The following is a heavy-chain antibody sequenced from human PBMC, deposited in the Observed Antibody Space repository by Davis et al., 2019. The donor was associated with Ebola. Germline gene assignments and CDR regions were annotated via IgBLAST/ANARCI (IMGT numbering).Heavy chain of an antibody. CDR3: ARELYGDYYFDY. V-gene: IGHV4-34*01. D-gene: IGHD4-17*01. Sequence: SETLSLTCTVSGGSISSYYWSWIRQPPGKGLEWIGEINHSGSTNYNLSLKSRVTISVDTSKNQFSLKLSSVTAADTAVYYCARELYGDYYFDYWGQGTLVTVSS. CDR2: INHSGST. CDR1: GGSISSYY. J-gene: IGHJ4*02.